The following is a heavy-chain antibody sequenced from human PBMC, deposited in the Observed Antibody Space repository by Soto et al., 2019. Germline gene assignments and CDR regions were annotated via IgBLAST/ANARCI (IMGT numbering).Heavy chain of an antibody. J-gene: IGHJ4*02. Sequence: GGSLRLSCAASGSTFSSYSMNWVRQAPGKGLEWVSSISSSSSYIYYADSVKGRFTISRDNAKNSLYLQMNSLRAEDTAVYYCASARATIAAAAIFDCWGQGTLVTVSS. V-gene: IGHV3-21*04. CDR3: ASARATIAAAAIFDC. D-gene: IGHD6-13*01. CDR1: GSTFSSYS. CDR2: ISSSSSYI.